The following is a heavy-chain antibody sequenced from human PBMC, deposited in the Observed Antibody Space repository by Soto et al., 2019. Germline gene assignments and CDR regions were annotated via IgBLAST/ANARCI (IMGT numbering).Heavy chain of an antibody. CDR2: INAGNGNT. CDR3: ARVGYYYDSSGPIRI. Sequence: ASVTVSCKASGYTFTSYAMHWVRQAPGQRLEWMGWINAGNGNTKYSQKFQGRVTITRDTSASTAYMELSSLRSEDTAVYYCARVGYYYDSSGPIRIWGQGTMVTVSS. V-gene: IGHV1-3*01. D-gene: IGHD3-22*01. CDR1: GYTFTSYA. J-gene: IGHJ3*02.